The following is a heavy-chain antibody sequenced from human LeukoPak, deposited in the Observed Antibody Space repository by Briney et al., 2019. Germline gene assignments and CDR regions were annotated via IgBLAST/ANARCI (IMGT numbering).Heavy chain of an antibody. Sequence: KPSETLSLTCAVSGYSISSGYYWGWIRQPPGKGLEGIGSIYHSGSTYYNPSLKSRVTISVDTSKNQFSLKLSSVTAADTAVYYCARPGYGGNSPFDYWGQGTLVTVSS. V-gene: IGHV4-38-2*01. J-gene: IGHJ4*02. D-gene: IGHD4-23*01. CDR3: ARPGYGGNSPFDY. CDR1: GYSISSGYY. CDR2: IYHSGST.